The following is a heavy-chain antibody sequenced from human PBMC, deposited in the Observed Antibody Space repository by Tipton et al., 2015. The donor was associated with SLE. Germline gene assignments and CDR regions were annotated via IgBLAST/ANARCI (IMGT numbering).Heavy chain of an antibody. V-gene: IGHV4-34*01. J-gene: IGHJ6*02. CDR1: GGSFSGYY. CDR2: INHSGST. D-gene: IGHD2-15*01. Sequence: LSLTCAVYGGSFSGYYWSWIRQPPGKGLEWIGEINHSGSTNYNPSLKSRVTISVDTSKNQFSLKLSSVTAADTAVYYCARGQHVRVVFSMDVWGQGTTVTVSS. CDR3: ARGQHVRVVFSMDV.